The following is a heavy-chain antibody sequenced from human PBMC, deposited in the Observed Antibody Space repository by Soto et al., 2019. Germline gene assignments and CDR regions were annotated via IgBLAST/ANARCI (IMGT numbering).Heavy chain of an antibody. CDR2: MNPNSGNT. V-gene: IGHV1-8*01. J-gene: IGHJ5*02. CDR1: GYTFTSYD. CDR3: AGERSGSYFP. D-gene: IGHD1-26*01. Sequence: QVQLVQSGAEVKKPGASVKVSCKASGYTFTSYDINWVRQATGQGLEWMGWMNPNSGNTGYAQKFQGRVTMTRNTYTSTGYMELSRLRSEDAAVYYCAGERSGSYFPWGQGTLVTVSS.